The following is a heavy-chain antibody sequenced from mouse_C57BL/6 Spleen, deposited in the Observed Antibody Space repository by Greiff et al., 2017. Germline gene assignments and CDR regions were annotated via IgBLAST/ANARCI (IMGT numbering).Heavy chain of an antibody. D-gene: IGHD2-2*01. J-gene: IGHJ2*01. CDR2: IYPGSGNT. Sequence: QVQLQQSGAELVRPGASVKLSCKASGYTFTDYYINWVKQRTGQGLEWIARIYPGSGNTYYNEKFKGKATLTAEKSSSTAYMQLSSLTSEDSAVYFCARWDGGYLYYFDDWGQGTTLTVSS. CDR3: ARWDGGYLYYFDD. V-gene: IGHV1-76*01. CDR1: GYTFTDYY.